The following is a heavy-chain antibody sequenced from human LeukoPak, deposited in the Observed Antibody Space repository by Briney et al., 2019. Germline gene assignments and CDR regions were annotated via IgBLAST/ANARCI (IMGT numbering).Heavy chain of an antibody. CDR1: GGSISSGSYY. CDR2: IYTSGST. CDR3: ARTPPQRGYYYYYYMDV. J-gene: IGHJ6*03. V-gene: IGHV4-61*02. Sequence: PSETLSLTCTVSGGSISSGSYYWSWIRQPAGKGLEWIGRIYTSGSTNYNPSLKSRVTISVGTSKNQFSLKLSSVTAADTAVYYCARTPPQRGYYYYYYMDVWGKGTTVTVSS. D-gene: IGHD3-10*01.